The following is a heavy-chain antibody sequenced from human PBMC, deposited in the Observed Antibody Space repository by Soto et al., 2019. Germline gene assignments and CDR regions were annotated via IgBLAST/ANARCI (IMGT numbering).Heavy chain of an antibody. Sequence: VQLVQSGPEVKKPGASMRVSCKASGYTFTSHGISWVRQAPGQGLEWMGWISTYNGYTNYAQKLQVRVTMTTDTSTSTAYMELRSLRSDDTAVYYCARDGGPFRDSSGYSDWYFDLWGRGTLLTVSS. CDR2: ISTYNGYT. D-gene: IGHD3-22*01. CDR3: ARDGGPFRDSSGYSDWYFDL. V-gene: IGHV1-18*01. J-gene: IGHJ2*01. CDR1: GYTFTSHG.